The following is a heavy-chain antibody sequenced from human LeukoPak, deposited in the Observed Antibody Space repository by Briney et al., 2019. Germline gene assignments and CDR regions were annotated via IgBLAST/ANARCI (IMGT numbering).Heavy chain of an antibody. CDR3: ARHEVVPAARYYYYGMDV. CDR2: IYYSGST. CDR1: GGSISSSSYY. J-gene: IGHJ6*02. Sequence: SETLSLTCTVSGGSISSSSYYWGWLRQPPGTGLEWIGSIYYSGSTYYNPSLKSRVTISVDTSKNQFSLKLSSVTAADTAVYYCARHEVVPAARYYYYGMDVWGQGTTVTVSS. V-gene: IGHV4-39*01. D-gene: IGHD2-2*01.